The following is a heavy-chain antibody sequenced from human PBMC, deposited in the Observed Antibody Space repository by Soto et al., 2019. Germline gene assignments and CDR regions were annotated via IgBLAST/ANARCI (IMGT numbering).Heavy chain of an antibody. CDR2: INPNSGGT. CDR1: GYTFTGYY. D-gene: IGHD4-17*01. CDR3: AIDGLQDYGDLHYMXV. J-gene: IGHJ6*03. V-gene: IGHV1-2*04. Sequence: ASVKVSCKASGYTFTGYYMHWVRQAPGQGLEWMGWINPNSGGTNYAQKFQGWVTMTRDTSISTAYMELSRLRSDDTAVYYCAIDGLQDYGDLHYMXVWGKGTTVTVSS.